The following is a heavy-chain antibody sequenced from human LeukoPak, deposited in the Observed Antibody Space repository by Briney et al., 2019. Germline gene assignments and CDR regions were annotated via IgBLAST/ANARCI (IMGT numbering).Heavy chain of an antibody. D-gene: IGHD3-10*01. CDR1: GGTFSSYA. Sequence: GASVTVSCKASGGTFSSYAISWVRQAPGQGLEWMGRIIPILGIANYAQKFQGRVTITADKSTSTAYMELSSLRSEDTAVYYCAGNNYYGSGSHYYYYYGMDVWGQGTTVTVSS. CDR3: AGNNYYGSGSHYYYYYGMDV. V-gene: IGHV1-69*04. CDR2: IIPILGIA. J-gene: IGHJ6*02.